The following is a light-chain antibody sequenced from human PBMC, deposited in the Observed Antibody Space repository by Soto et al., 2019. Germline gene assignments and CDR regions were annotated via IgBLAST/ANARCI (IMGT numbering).Light chain of an antibody. J-gene: IGKJ5*01. Sequence: EIVLTQSPATLSLSPGERATLSCRASQSISFYLTWYQHKPGQAPRLLIYDASNRATGIPARFSGTGSGTDFTLTINSLEPEDFAVYYCQVRTNWSIAFGRGTRLEIK. CDR2: DAS. CDR3: QVRTNWSIA. CDR1: QSISFY. V-gene: IGKV3-11*01.